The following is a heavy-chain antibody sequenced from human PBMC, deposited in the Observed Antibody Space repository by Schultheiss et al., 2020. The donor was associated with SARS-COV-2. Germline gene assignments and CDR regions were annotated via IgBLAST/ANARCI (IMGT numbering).Heavy chain of an antibody. D-gene: IGHD3-22*01. Sequence: GGSLRLSCAASGFTFSNYAMNWVRQAPGKGLEWVANIKQDGSEKYYVDSVKGRFTISRDNAKNSLYLQMNSLRAEDTAVYYCARVPRITMIVVVIPPGFDYWGQGTLVTVSS. CDR1: GFTFSNYA. CDR3: ARVPRITMIVVVIPPGFDY. CDR2: IKQDGSEK. J-gene: IGHJ4*02. V-gene: IGHV3-7*01.